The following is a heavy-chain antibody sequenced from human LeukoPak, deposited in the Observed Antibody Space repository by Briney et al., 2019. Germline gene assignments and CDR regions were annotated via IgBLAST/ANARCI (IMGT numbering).Heavy chain of an antibody. J-gene: IGHJ6*03. CDR1: GYSISSGYY. D-gene: IGHD3-16*01. V-gene: IGHV4-38-2*01. CDR2: IYHSGST. CDR3: ASVWYMDV. Sequence: PSETLSLTCAVSGYSISSGYYWGWIRQPPGKGLEWIGSIYHSGSTYYNPSLKSRVTISVDTSKNQFSLKLSPVTAADTAVYYCASVWYMDVWGKGTTVTVSS.